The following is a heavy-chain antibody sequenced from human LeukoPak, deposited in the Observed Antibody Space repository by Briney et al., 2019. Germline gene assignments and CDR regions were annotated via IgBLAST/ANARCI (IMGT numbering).Heavy chain of an antibody. CDR3: ARHLRYPNIAVTGIDY. CDR2: INHSGST. CDR1: GGSFSGSY. Sequence: PSETLSLTCAVYGGSFSGSYWSWIRQPPGKGLEWIGEINHSGSTNYNPSLKSRVTLSVDTSKNQFSLNLYSVTAADTAVYYCARHLRYPNIAVTGIDYWGQGTPVSV. D-gene: IGHD6-19*01. J-gene: IGHJ4*02. V-gene: IGHV4-34*01.